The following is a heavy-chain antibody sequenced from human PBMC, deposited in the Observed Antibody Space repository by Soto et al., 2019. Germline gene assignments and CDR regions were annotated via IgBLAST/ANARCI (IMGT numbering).Heavy chain of an antibody. CDR2: ISHDGTNE. V-gene: IGHV3-30*18. J-gene: IGHJ4*02. Sequence: QVQLVESGGGVVQPERSLRLSCAASGFTCRSYGMHWVRQAPGKGLEWVAGISHDGTNEYYADSVKGRFTISRDNSKNTLYLEVNSLRAEDTAVYYCAKEMPISGYVWDYWGQGTLVTVSS. CDR1: GFTCRSYG. CDR3: AKEMPISGYVWDY. D-gene: IGHD5-12*01.